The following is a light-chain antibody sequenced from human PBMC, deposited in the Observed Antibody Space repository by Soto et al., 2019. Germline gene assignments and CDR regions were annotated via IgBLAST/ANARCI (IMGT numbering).Light chain of an antibody. Sequence: QSALTQPASVSGSPGQSITISCTGTSSDVGGYNYVSWYQQHTGKAPKLMIYDVSNRPSGVSNRFSGSKSGNTASLTISGLQAEDEADYSCSSYTSSSILYVFGTGTKLTVL. J-gene: IGLJ1*01. CDR3: SSYTSSSILYV. CDR2: DVS. CDR1: SSDVGGYNY. V-gene: IGLV2-14*01.